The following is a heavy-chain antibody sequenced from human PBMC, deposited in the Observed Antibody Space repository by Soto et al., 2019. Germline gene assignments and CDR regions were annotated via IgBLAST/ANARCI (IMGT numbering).Heavy chain of an antibody. J-gene: IGHJ6*02. CDR1: GASFSDYY. D-gene: IGHD6-13*01. Sequence: QVQLKQWGAGLSKPSETLSLTCAVYGASFSDYYWGWIRQPPGKGLEWIGEINHSGSTNYNPSLKSRVTISVDTSKNQFSLKLSSVTAADTAVYYCATVKSIAAVEVNSMDVWGQGTPVTVSS. CDR3: ATVKSIAAVEVNSMDV. CDR2: INHSGST. V-gene: IGHV4-34*01.